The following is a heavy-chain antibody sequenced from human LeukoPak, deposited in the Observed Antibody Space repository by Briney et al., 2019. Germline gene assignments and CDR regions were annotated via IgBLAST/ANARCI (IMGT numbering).Heavy chain of an antibody. Sequence: GGSLRLSCAASGFTFSTYIMNWVRQAPGKGLEWVSSISGSGAMTYYADSVKGRFTISRDNAMDTIYLQMNSLRVDNTAVYYCAKDRVDGSGSQFDSWGQGTLVTVSS. CDR2: ISGSGAMT. D-gene: IGHD3-10*01. CDR1: GFTFSTYI. J-gene: IGHJ4*02. V-gene: IGHV3-23*01. CDR3: AKDRVDGSGSQFDS.